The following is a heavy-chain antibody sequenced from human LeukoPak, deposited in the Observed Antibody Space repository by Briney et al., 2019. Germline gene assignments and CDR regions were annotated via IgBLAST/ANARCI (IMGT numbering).Heavy chain of an antibody. V-gene: IGHV1-18*01. Sequence: ASVKVSCKASGYTFTSYGISWVRQAPGQGLEWMGWISAYNGNTNYAQKLQGRVTMTTDTSTSTAYMELWSLRSDDTAVYYCARDPREWLRLHTSDYWGQGTLVTVSS. CDR1: GYTFTSYG. J-gene: IGHJ4*02. D-gene: IGHD5-12*01. CDR2: ISAYNGNT. CDR3: ARDPREWLRLHTSDY.